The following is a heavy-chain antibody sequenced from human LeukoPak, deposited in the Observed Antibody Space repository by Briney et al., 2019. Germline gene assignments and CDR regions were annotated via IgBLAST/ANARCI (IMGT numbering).Heavy chain of an antibody. CDR3: AKGDYSSGWAFQH. V-gene: IGHV3-30*02. Sequence: GGSLRLSCAASGFTFSSYGMHWVRQAPGKGLEWVAFIRYDGSNKYYADSVKGRFPISRDNSKNTLYLQMNSLRAEDTAVYYCAKGDYSSGWAFQHWGQGTLVTVSS. D-gene: IGHD6-19*01. CDR1: GFTFSSYG. CDR2: IRYDGSNK. J-gene: IGHJ1*01.